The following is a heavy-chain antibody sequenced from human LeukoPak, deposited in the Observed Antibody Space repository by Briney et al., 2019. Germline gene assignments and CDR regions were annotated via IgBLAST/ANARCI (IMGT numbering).Heavy chain of an antibody. V-gene: IGHV3-7*01. J-gene: IGHJ4*02. CDR1: GFSFSSYP. D-gene: IGHD3-10*01. Sequence: GGSLRLSCIGTGFSFSSYPMNWVRQAPGKGLEWVSHISRDGNAESTFDAPRGRFTTSRDNAKNTVFLLINSLRVEDTAVYYCARDSVDGPFVISLDLWGQGALVTVSS. CDR3: ARDSVDGPFVISLDL. CDR2: ISRDGNAE.